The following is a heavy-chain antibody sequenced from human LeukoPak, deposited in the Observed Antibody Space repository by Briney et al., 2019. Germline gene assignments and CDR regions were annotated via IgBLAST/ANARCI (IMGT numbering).Heavy chain of an antibody. CDR3: ARSGYSYGIYYYYYTDV. CDR1: GYTFTSYG. V-gene: IGHV1-18*01. D-gene: IGHD5-18*01. J-gene: IGHJ6*03. CDR2: ISAYNGNT. Sequence: GASVKVSCKAPGYTFTSYGISWVRQAPGQGLEWMGWISAYNGNTNYAQKLQGRVTMTTDTSTSTAYMELRSLRSDDTAVYYCARSGYSYGIYYYYYTDVWGKGTTVTVSS.